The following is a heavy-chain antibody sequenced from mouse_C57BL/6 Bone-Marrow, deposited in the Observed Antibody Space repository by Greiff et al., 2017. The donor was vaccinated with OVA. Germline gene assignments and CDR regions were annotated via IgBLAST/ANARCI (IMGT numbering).Heavy chain of an antibody. CDR1: GYAFSSSW. D-gene: IGHD2-3*01. CDR2: IYPGDGAT. V-gene: IGHV1-82*01. CDR3: ARHEDGYYASYLDY. J-gene: IGHJ2*01. Sequence: QVQLQQSGPELVKPGASVKISCKASGYAFSSSWMNWVKQRPGKGLEWIGRIYPGDGATNYNGKFKGKATLTADKSSSTAYMQLSSLTSEDSAVYFGARHEDGYYASYLDYWGQGTTLTVSS.